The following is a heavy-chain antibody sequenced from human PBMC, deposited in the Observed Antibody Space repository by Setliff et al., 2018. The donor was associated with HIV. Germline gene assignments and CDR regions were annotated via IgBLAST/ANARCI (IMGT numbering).Heavy chain of an antibody. V-gene: IGHV4-34*01. D-gene: IGHD6-19*01. Sequence: PSETLSLTCTVSGGSISSYYWNWIRQPPGKGLEWIGAINHYGGTNYNPSLKSRVTMSVDTSKNQFSLKLSSVTAADTAVYYCARRSGWSLDYWGQGTLVTVSS. CDR2: INHYGGT. CDR1: GGSISSYY. J-gene: IGHJ4*02. CDR3: ARRSGWSLDY.